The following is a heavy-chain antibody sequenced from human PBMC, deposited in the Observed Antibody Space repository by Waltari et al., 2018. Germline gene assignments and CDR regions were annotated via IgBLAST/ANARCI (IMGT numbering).Heavy chain of an antibody. Sequence: QLQLQESGPRLVKPSETLSLTCSVSGDSITSGSYYWGWIRQSPGNGLEWIGSVHYSGTTYYTPSLTCRVSMSMDASKNQFSLRLTSVTAADTATYFCARRWGGRXTTTKERPPFDYWGQGALVTVSS. CDR2: VHYSGTT. J-gene: IGHJ4*02. CDR3: ARRWGGRXTTTKERPPFDY. D-gene: IGHD3-16*01. CDR1: GDSITSGSYY. V-gene: IGHV4-39*01.